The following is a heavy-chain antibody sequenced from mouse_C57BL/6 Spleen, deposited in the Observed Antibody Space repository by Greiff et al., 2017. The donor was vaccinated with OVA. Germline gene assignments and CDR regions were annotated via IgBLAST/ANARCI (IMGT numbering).Heavy chain of an antibody. CDR2: ISDGGSYT. J-gene: IGHJ3*01. CDR1: GFTFSSYA. V-gene: IGHV5-4*03. D-gene: IGHD1-1*01. CDR3: ARRTYSWFAY. Sequence: EVKLVESGGGLVKPGGSLKLSCAASGFTFSSYAMSWVRQPPEKRLEWVATISDGGSYTYYPDNVKGRFTISRDNAKNNLYLQMSHLKSEDTAMYYCARRTYSWFAYWGQGTLVTVSA.